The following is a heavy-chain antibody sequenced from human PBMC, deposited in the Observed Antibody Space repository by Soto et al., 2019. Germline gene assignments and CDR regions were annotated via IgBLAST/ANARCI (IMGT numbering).Heavy chain of an antibody. V-gene: IGHV3-9*01. CDR2: ISWNSGSI. CDR3: AKAGPRYCSGGSCPYYFDY. D-gene: IGHD2-15*01. CDR1: GFTFDDYA. Sequence: DVQLVESGGGLVQPGRSLRLSCAASGFTFDDYAMHWVRQAPGKGLEWVSGISWNSGSIGYADSVKGRFTISRDNAKNSLYLQMNSLRAEDTALYYCAKAGPRYCSGGSCPYYFDYWGQGTLVTVSS. J-gene: IGHJ4*02.